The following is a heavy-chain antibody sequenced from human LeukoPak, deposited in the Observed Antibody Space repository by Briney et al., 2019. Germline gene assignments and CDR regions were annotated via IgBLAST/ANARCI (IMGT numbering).Heavy chain of an antibody. CDR3: ATYRQVLLPFES. CDR2: IFPSGGEI. Sequence: GGSLRLSCVASGFTFSTFAMIWVRQPPGKGLEWVSSIFPSGGEIRYADSVRGRFTISRDNSKSILSLQMNSLRAEDTATYYCATYRQVLLPFESWGQGTLVTVSS. CDR1: GFTFSTFA. J-gene: IGHJ4*02. D-gene: IGHD5-18*01. V-gene: IGHV3-23*01.